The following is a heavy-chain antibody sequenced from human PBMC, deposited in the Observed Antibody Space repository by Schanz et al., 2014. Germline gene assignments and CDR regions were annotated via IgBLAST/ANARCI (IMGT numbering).Heavy chain of an antibody. V-gene: IGHV1-69*04. Sequence: QVQLVQSGAEVKKPGASVKVSCKASGYTFTSYGINWVRQAPGQGLEWMGRIIPILGIATYAQKFQGRLTITADKSTSTAYMELSSLTSEDTAVYYCARGRTFDYWGQGTLVTVSS. CDR2: IIPILGIA. CDR1: GYTFTSYG. J-gene: IGHJ4*02. CDR3: ARGRTFDY.